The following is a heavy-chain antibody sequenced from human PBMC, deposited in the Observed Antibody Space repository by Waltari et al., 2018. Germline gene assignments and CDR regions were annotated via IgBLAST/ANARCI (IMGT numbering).Heavy chain of an antibody. V-gene: IGHV3-66*02. D-gene: IGHD3-3*01. CDR3: ASGIIGATDH. J-gene: IGHJ4*02. CDR2: IIIGGDT. Sequence: EVQVVESGGGLVQPGESLPLSCAVSGFTVSRNYMNWVRQAPGKSLEWISGIIIGGDTYYADSGRGRFTISRDSSKNTLYLQMNSLRGDDTAVYYCASGIIGATDHWGQGTLVTVSS. CDR1: GFTVSRNY.